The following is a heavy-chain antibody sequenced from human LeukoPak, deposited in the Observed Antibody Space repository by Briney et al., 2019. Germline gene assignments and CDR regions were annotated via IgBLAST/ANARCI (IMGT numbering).Heavy chain of an antibody. Sequence: SETLSLTCTASGSSISSGGYYWGWIRQPPGKGLEWIGSIYYSGSTYYNPSLKSRVTISVDTSKNQFSLKLSSVTAADTAVYYCASPGGGPTDYWGQGTLVTVSS. D-gene: IGHD3-16*01. V-gene: IGHV4-39*01. CDR2: IYYSGST. J-gene: IGHJ4*02. CDR1: GSSISSGGYY. CDR3: ASPGGGPTDY.